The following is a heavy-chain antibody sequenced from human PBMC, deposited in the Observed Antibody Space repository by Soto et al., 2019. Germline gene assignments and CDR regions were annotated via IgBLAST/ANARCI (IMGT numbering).Heavy chain of an antibody. CDR2: INSDGSST. D-gene: IGHD3-10*01. CDR3: ARGARGYYYFDY. V-gene: IGHV3-74*01. Sequence: EVQLVESGGGLVQPGGSLRLSCAASGFTFSSYWMHWVRQAPGKGLVWVSRINSDGSSTNYADFVKGLFTISRDNAENTLYLQINSLRAEDTAVYYCARGARGYYYFDYWGQGTLVTASA. CDR1: GFTFSSYW. J-gene: IGHJ4*02.